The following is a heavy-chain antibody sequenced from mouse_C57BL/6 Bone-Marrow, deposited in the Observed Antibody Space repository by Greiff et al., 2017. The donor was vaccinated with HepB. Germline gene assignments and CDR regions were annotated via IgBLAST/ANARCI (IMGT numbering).Heavy chain of an antibody. CDR3: ARSPRQLRLRFFDY. V-gene: IGHV1-80*01. CDR2: IYPGDGDT. CDR1: GYAFSSYW. J-gene: IGHJ2*01. Sequence: VQLQQSGAELVKPGASVKISCKASGYAFSSYWMNWVKQRPGKGLEWIGQIYPGDGDTNYNGKFKGKATLTADKSSSTAYMQLSSLTSEDSAVYFCARSPRQLRLRFFDYWGQGTTLTVSS. D-gene: IGHD3-2*02.